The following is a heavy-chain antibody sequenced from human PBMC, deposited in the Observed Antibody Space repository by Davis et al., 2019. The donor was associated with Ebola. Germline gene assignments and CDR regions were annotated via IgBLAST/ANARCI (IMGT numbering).Heavy chain of an antibody. CDR1: GYTFTGYY. D-gene: IGHD1-26*01. CDR2: INPNSGGT. V-gene: IGHV1-2*06. J-gene: IGHJ5*02. CDR3: ARRVNSGSYLTNWFDP. Sequence: ASVKVSCKASGYTFTGYYMHWVRQAPGQGLEWMGRINPNSGGTNYAQKFQGRVTMTRDTSISTAYLQWSSLKASDTAMYYCARRVNSGSYLTNWFDPWGQGTLVTVSS.